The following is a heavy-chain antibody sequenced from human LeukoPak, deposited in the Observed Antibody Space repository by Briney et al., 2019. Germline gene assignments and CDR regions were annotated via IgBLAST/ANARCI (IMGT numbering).Heavy chain of an antibody. J-gene: IGHJ4*02. Sequence: ETSETLSLTCTVSGASISSDYWNWIRQPPGKGLEWIGHVYHSGSTNCNPSLKSRVTISVDTSKNQFSLKLSSVTAADTAVYYCARGRRITMIVVVIQYYFDYWGQGTLVTVSS. CDR3: ARGRRITMIVVVIQYYFDY. CDR1: GASISSDY. D-gene: IGHD3-22*01. CDR2: VYHSGST. V-gene: IGHV4-59*12.